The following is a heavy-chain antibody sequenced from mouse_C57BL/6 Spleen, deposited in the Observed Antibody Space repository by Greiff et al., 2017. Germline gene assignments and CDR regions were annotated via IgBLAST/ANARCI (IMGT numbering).Heavy chain of an antibody. CDR2: IYPGSGST. J-gene: IGHJ4*01. Sequence: VQLQQSGAELVKPGASVKMSCKASGYTFTSYWITWVKQRPGQGLEWIGDIYPGSGSTNYNEKFKSKATLTVDTSSSTAYMQLSSLTSEDSAVYYCARGESYYGNLYYYAMDYWGQGTSVTVSS. CDR1: GYTFTSYW. D-gene: IGHD2-10*01. CDR3: ARGESYYGNLYYYAMDY. V-gene: IGHV1-55*01.